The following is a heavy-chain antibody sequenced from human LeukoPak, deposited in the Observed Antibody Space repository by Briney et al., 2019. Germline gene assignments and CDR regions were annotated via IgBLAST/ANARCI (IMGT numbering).Heavy chain of an antibody. CDR2: ISYDGSNK. CDR1: GFTFSSYG. Sequence: GRSLRLPCAASGFTFSSYGMHWVRQAPGKGLEGVSVISYDGSNKYYADSVKGRFTISRDNSKNTLYLQMNSLRAEDTAVYYCAKDMEEYSYDSSGSPFDWRQGTLVTVSS. V-gene: IGHV3-30*18. CDR3: AKDMEEYSYDSSGSPFD. J-gene: IGHJ4*02. D-gene: IGHD3-22*01.